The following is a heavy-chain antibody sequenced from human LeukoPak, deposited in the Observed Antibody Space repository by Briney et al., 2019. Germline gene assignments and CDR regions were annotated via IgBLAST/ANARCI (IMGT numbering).Heavy chain of an antibody. Sequence: HPGGSLRLSCAASGFTFSSYAMSWVRQAPGKGLEWVSAISGSGGSTYYADSVKGRFTISRDNSKNTLYLQMNSLRAEDTAVYYCAKDLPSDSSSWARNFDYWGQGTLVTVSS. CDR3: AKDLPSDSSSWARNFDY. D-gene: IGHD6-13*01. J-gene: IGHJ4*02. CDR2: ISGSGGST. V-gene: IGHV3-23*01. CDR1: GFTFSSYA.